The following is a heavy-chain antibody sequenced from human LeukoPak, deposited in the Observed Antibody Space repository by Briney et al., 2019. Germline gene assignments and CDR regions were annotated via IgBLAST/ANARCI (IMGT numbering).Heavy chain of an antibody. Sequence: SVKVSCKASGGTFSSYAISWVRQAPGQGLEWMGGIIPIFGTANYAQKFQGRVTITADESTSTAYMELSSLRSEDTAVYYCARRGDGYNFAFNYMDVWGKGTTVTVSS. J-gene: IGHJ6*03. D-gene: IGHD5-24*01. CDR2: IIPIFGTA. V-gene: IGHV1-69*13. CDR1: GGTFSSYA. CDR3: ARRGDGYNFAFNYMDV.